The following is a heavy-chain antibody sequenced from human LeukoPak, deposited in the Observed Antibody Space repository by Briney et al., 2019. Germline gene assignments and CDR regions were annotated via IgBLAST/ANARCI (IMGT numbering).Heavy chain of an antibody. CDR2: ISSSTSTI. Sequence: GGSLRLSCAASGFTFNNYAMTWVRQAPGKGLEWVSYISSSTSTIYYADSVKGRFTISRDNAKNSLYLQMNSLRAEDTAVYYCARLPVVPAAIIYYYYYYMDVWGKGTTVTVSS. V-gene: IGHV3-48*01. D-gene: IGHD2-2*01. CDR1: GFTFNNYA. J-gene: IGHJ6*03. CDR3: ARLPVVPAAIIYYYYYYMDV.